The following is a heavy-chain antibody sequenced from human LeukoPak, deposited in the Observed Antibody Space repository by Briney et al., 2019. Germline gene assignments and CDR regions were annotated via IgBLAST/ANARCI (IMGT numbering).Heavy chain of an antibody. Sequence: GGSLRLSCAASGFTVSSNYMSWVRQAPGKGLEWVPVIYSGGSTYYADSVKGRFTLSRDNSKNTLYLQMNSLRADDTAVYYCAREYDSSWPSWGQGTLVTVSS. D-gene: IGHD3-22*01. CDR2: IYSGGST. CDR3: AREYDSSWPS. J-gene: IGHJ5*02. V-gene: IGHV3-53*01. CDR1: GFTVSSNY.